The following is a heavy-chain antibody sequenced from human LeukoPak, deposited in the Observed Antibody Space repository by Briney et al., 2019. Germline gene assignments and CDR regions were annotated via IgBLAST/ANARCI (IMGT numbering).Heavy chain of an antibody. CDR1: GFTFSTYW. J-gene: IGHJ4*02. D-gene: IGHD6-19*01. CDR2: IWYDGSNN. CDR3: ARQVGNAGWYFDY. V-gene: IGHV3-33*08. Sequence: GGSLRLSCSASGFTFSTYWMTWVRQAPGKGLEWVAVIWYDGSNNYHADSLKDRFTISRDNSKNTLYLQINSLRAEDTAVYYCARQVGNAGWYFDYWGQGALVTVSS.